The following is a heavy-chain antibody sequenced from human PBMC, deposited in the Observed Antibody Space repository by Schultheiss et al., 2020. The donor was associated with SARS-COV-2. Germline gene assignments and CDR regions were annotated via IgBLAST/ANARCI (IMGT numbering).Heavy chain of an antibody. CDR2: VNGDGSGT. CDR1: GFTFSSHW. CDR3: ARVRSGTDAFDI. V-gene: IGHV3-74*01. D-gene: IGHD3-10*01. J-gene: IGHJ3*02. Sequence: GGSLRLSCAASGFTFSSHWIHWVRQAPGKGLVWVSHVNGDGSGTSYADSVKGRFSISRDNAKNTAFLQMNSLRAEDTAVYYCARVRSGTDAFDIWGQGTMVTVSS.